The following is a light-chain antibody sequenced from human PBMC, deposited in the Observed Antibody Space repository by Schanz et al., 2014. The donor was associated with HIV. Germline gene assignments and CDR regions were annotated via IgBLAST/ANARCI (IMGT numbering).Light chain of an antibody. CDR3: QQYYSTLPIT. Sequence: DIQMTQSPSSLSASVRDRVTITCRASQDIRNDLGWYQQKPGKAPKRLIYAASTLQSGVPSRFSGSGSGTDFTLTISSLQAEDVAVYYCQQYYSTLPITFGQGTRLEIK. J-gene: IGKJ5*01. CDR1: QDIRND. V-gene: IGKV1-17*01. CDR2: AAS.